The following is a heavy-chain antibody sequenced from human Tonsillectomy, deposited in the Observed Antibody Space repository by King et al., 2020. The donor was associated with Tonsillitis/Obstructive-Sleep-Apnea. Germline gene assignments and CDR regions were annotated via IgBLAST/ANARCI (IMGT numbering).Heavy chain of an antibody. V-gene: IGHV7-4-1*02. CDR3: AREVVVKPAAYGWFDP. Sequence: VQLVQSGSELKKPGASVKVSCKASGYIFTPYAVNWVRQAPGQGLEWMGWIDTNTGNPTYAPGFTGRFVFSLDTSVSTAYLQISSLKAEDTAVYYCAREVVVKPAAYGWFDPWGQGTLVTVSS. CDR2: IDTNTGNP. D-gene: IGHD2-2*01. J-gene: IGHJ5*02. CDR1: GYIFTPYA.